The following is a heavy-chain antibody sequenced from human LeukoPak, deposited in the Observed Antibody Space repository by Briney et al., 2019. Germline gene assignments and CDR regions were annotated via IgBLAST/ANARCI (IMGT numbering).Heavy chain of an antibody. V-gene: IGHV3-21*01. D-gene: IGHD3-22*01. CDR2: ISSSSSYI. CDR3: ARAEYYYDSSGYYGFDY. J-gene: IGHJ4*02. Sequence: PGGSLRLSCAASGFTFSSYSMNWVRQAPGKGLEWVSSISSSSSYIYYADSVKGRFTISRDNAKNSLYLQMNSLRAEDTAVYYCARAEYYYDSSGYYGFDYWGQGTLVTVSS. CDR1: GFTFSSYS.